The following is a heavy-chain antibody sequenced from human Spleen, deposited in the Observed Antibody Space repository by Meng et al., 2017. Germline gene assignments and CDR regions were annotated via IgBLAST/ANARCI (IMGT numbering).Heavy chain of an antibody. D-gene: IGHD3-10*01. CDR1: GGTYSSYA. V-gene: IGHV1-69*05. J-gene: IGHJ5*02. CDR3: ARAAIWFGKLYHGHWFDP. CDR2: IIPIFGTA. Sequence: SSVKVSCKASGGTYSSYAISWVRQAPGQGLEWMGGIIPIFGTANYAQKFQGRVTITTDESTSTAYMELSSLRSEDTAVYYCARAAIWFGKLYHGHWFDPWGQGTLVTVSS.